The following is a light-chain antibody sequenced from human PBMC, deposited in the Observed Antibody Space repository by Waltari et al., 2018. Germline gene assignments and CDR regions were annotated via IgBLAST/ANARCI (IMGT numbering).Light chain of an antibody. CDR2: RNN. Sequence: QSVLTQPPSASGTPGQRVTISCSGSSPNIGSNYLSWYQQLPGTAPKLLIYRNNQRPSGVPDRFSGSKSGTSASLAISGLRSEDEADYYCAAWDDSLSVYVFGTGTKVTVL. V-gene: IGLV1-47*01. CDR3: AAWDDSLSVYV. CDR1: SPNIGSNY. J-gene: IGLJ1*01.